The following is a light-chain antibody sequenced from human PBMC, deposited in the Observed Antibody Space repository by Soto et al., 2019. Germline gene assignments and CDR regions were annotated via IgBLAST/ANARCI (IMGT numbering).Light chain of an antibody. CDR1: QSVFYSSNNKNY. CDR3: QQYYRPWT. Sequence: DIVMTQSPDSLAVSLGERATINCKSSQSVFYSSNNKNYSAWYQQKPGQPPKLLIYWASTRESGVPDRFSGSGSGTDFTLTISSLQAEDVAVYYCQQYYRPWTFGQGTKVEIK. V-gene: IGKV4-1*01. CDR2: WAS. J-gene: IGKJ1*01.